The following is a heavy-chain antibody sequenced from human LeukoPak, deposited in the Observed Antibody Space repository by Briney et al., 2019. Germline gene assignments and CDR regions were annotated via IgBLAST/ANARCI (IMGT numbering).Heavy chain of an antibody. J-gene: IGHJ3*02. CDR3: ARGRLGPTYLTTRVFRNNAFDI. V-gene: IGHV3-30*02. CDR1: GFTFSSYG. D-gene: IGHD4-17*01. CDR2: IRYDGSNK. Sequence: GGSLRLSCAASGFTFSSYGMHWVRQAPGKGLEWVAFIRYDGSNKYYADSVKGRFTISRDNSKNTLYLQMNSLRSEDTAVYYCARGRLGPTYLTTRVFRNNAFDIWGQGTMVTVSS.